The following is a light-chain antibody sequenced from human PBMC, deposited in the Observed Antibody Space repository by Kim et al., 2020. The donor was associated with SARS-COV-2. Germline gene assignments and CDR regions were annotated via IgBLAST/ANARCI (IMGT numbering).Light chain of an antibody. CDR3: QHRSNWPRT. V-gene: IGKV3-11*01. J-gene: IGKJ1*01. CDR2: DAT. Sequence: LSPDEIATLSRRASQSVDSYVAWYQQRPGQAPRLLSYDATNRATDIPARFAGSGSGTYFTLTISTLEPEDFAVYYCQHRSNWPRTFGQGTKVDIK. CDR1: QSVDSY.